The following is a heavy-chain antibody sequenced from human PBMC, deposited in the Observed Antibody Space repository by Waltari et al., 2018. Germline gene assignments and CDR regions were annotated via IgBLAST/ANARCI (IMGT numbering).Heavy chain of an antibody. D-gene: IGHD6-13*01. CDR3: ALRYSSSWSSFDY. J-gene: IGHJ4*02. CDR1: GFTFSSYE. V-gene: IGHV3-48*03. CDR2: ISSSWSTI. Sequence: EVQLVAPGGGLVQPGGSLRISCAASGFTFSSYELNWARQAPGKGREWVSYISSSWSTIYYEDSVKGRFTIARDNAKNALYLQMNSLRAEETAVNYCALRYSSSWSSFDYWGQGTLVTVSS.